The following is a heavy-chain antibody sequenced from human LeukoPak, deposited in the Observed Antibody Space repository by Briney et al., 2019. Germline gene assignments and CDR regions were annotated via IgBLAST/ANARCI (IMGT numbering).Heavy chain of an antibody. CDR1: GFTFSSYW. CDR2: IYYSGST. Sequence: GSLRLSCAASGFTFSSYWMSWVRQPPGKGLEWIGSIYYSGSTYYNPSLKSRVTISVDTSKNQFSLKLSSVTAADTAVYYCARTMPPFDPWGQGTLVTVSS. V-gene: IGHV4-39*07. CDR3: ARTMPPFDP. J-gene: IGHJ5*02. D-gene: IGHD2-2*01.